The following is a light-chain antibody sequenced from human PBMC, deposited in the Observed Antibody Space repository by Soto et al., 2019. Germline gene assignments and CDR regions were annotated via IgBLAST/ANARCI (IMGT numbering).Light chain of an antibody. CDR3: QQYNNWPPIT. V-gene: IGKV3-20*01. CDR1: QSVSSSY. J-gene: IGKJ5*01. Sequence: EIVLTQSPGTLSLSPGERATLSCRAIQSVSSSYLAWYQQKPGQAPRLLIYGTSSRATGIPDRFSGSGSGTEFTLTISSLQSEDFAVYYCQQYNNWPPITFGQGTLLEIK. CDR2: GTS.